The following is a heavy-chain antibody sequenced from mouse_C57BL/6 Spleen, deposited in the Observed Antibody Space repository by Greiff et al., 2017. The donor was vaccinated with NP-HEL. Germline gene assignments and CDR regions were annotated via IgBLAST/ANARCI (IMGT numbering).Heavy chain of an antibody. Sequence: QVQLQQPGAELVMPGASVKLSCKASGYTFTSYWMHWVKQRPGQGLEWIGEIDPSDSYTNYNQKFKGKSTLTVDKSSSTAYMQLSSLTSEDSAVYYCARLDYSNYGYAMDYWGQGTSVTVSS. CDR3: ARLDYSNYGYAMDY. J-gene: IGHJ4*01. V-gene: IGHV1-69*01. CDR2: IDPSDSYT. CDR1: GYTFTSYW. D-gene: IGHD2-5*01.